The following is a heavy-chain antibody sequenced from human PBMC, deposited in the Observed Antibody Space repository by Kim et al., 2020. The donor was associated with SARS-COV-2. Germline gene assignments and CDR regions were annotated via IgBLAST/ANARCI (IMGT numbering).Heavy chain of an antibody. D-gene: IGHD3-22*01. J-gene: IGHJ5*02. CDR1: GGSISSYC. CDR3: SCGVNSSYYASFDP. CDR2: IYSSGTT. V-gene: IGHV4-59*01. Sequence: SETLSLTCTVSGGSISSYCWNWIRQVPGKGLERIGYIYSSGTTDNNPSLKSRVTFSIDTSKKYFPLNVTSVTAADTAVYFCSCGVNSSYYASFDPWGQGTTVTVSS.